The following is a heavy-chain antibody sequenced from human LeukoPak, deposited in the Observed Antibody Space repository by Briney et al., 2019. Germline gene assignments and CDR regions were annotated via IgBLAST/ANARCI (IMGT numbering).Heavy chain of an antibody. CDR2: IYTSGST. Sequence: PSETLSLTCTVSGGSISSYYWSWIRQPAGKGLEWIGRIYTSGSTNYNPSLKSRVTMSVDTSKNQFSLKLSSVTAADTAVYYCARGSDIVVVPAAIRDSINPFDYWGQGTLVTVSS. V-gene: IGHV4-4*07. CDR1: GGSISSYY. J-gene: IGHJ4*02. D-gene: IGHD2-2*02. CDR3: ARGSDIVVVPAAIRDSINPFDY.